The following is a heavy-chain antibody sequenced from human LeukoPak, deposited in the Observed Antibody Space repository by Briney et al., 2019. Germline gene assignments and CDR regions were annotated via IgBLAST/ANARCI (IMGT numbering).Heavy chain of an antibody. V-gene: IGHV4-59*08. D-gene: IGHD6-19*01. CDR1: GGSISGYY. CDR3: ARHSSGLYYFDY. CDR2: IFYSGNT. Sequence: PSETLSLTCTVSGGSISGYYWNWIRQPPGKGLEWIGHIFYSGNTNYSPSLKSRVTISVDTSKNQSSLKLTSVTAADTAIYYCARHSSGLYYFDYWGQGTLVTVSS. J-gene: IGHJ4*02.